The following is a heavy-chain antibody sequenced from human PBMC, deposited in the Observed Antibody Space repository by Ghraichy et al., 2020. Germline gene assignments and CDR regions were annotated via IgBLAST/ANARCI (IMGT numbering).Heavy chain of an antibody. CDR1: GFTFSTDW. J-gene: IGHJ5*02. D-gene: IGHD2-2*01. CDR3: ARPQRGGCSSTDCFSWFDP. Sequence: GGSLRLSCAASGFTFSTDWMHWVRQAPGKGLVWVSRLNSDGSGTEYADSVKGRFTISRGNAENTLYLQMNNLRVDDTAVYYCARPQRGGCSSTDCFSWFDPWGQGTLVTVAS. V-gene: IGHV3-74*03. CDR2: LNSDGSGT.